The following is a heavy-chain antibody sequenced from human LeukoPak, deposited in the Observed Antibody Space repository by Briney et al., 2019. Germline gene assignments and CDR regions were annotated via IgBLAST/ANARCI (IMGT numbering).Heavy chain of an antibody. CDR2: IYHSTST. Sequence: SETLSLTCAVSGFSISSGCYSWIRIPQPPGKGLEWIGYIYHSTSTYYNPSLKSRVTISGDRCKNQFFMKLSSVTAADTAVYYCARGMDVWGQGTTVTVSS. CDR1: GFSISSGCYS. J-gene: IGHJ6*01. CDR3: ARGMDV. V-gene: IGHV4-30-2*01.